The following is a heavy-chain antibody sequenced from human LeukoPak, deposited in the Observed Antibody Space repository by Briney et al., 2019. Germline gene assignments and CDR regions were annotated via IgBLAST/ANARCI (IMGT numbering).Heavy chain of an antibody. CDR1: GYTFTSYD. V-gene: IGHV1-8*01. CDR3: ARDIGYCSGGSCYFDFDY. Sequence: GASVKVSCKASGYTFTSYDINWVRQATGQGLEWMGWMNPNSGNTGYAQKFQGRVTMTRNTSISTAYMELSSLRSEDTAVYYCARDIGYCSGGSCYFDFDYWGQGTLVTVSS. D-gene: IGHD2-15*01. CDR2: MNPNSGNT. J-gene: IGHJ4*02.